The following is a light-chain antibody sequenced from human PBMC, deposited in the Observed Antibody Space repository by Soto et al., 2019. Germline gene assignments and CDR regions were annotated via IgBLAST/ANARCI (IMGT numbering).Light chain of an antibody. V-gene: IGKV1-33*01. J-gene: IGKJ5*01. Sequence: SQLTHSPSSRFASVGQGVSTTCQLSHDTSNHLNWYQQKTRKPPQLLIFDTSNVNTGVPSRFRASGSGTDFTFIISSLQPEDIATYYCQQYDNLPPVTFGQGTRLEIK. CDR2: DTS. CDR3: QQYDNLPPVT. CDR1: HDTSNH.